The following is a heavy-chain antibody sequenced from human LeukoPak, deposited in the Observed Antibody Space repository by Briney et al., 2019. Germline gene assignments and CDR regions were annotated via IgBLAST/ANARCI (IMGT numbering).Heavy chain of an antibody. Sequence: GESLKISCKGSGYSFTSYWIGWARQMRGKGLEWMGIIYPGDSDTRYSPSFQGQVTISADKSISTAYLQWSSLKASDTAMYYCARHPAIDAFDIWGKGTMVTVSS. V-gene: IGHV5-51*01. CDR2: IYPGDSDT. J-gene: IGHJ3*02. CDR1: GYSFTSYW. CDR3: ARHPAIDAFDI.